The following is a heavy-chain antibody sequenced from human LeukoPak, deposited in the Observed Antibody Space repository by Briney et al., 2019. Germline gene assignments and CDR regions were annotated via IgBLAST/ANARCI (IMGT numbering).Heavy chain of an antibody. V-gene: IGHV3-49*03. CDR1: GYTFGDYA. D-gene: IGHD3-3*01. CDR2: IRTKTYAEAT. Sequence: PGGSLRLSCTVSGYTFGDYALTWFRQAPGKGLEWVGFIRTKTYAEATEYAASVKGRFTFSRDDSKSIAYLQMNSLKTEDTAVYYCTRPPSQYYDFWSGHYWGQGTLVTVSS. CDR3: TRPPSQYYDFWSGHY. J-gene: IGHJ4*02.